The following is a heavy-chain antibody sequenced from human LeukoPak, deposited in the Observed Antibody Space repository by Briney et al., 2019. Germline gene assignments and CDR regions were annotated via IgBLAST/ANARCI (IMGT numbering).Heavy chain of an antibody. V-gene: IGHV1-18*01. CDR3: ATRSTCYYDSSGYPY. Sequence: GASVKVSCQTSGYTFTSYGYSWVRQAPGQGLEWMGWISAYNGNTKYAQKFQGRVTITADKSTSTAYMELSSLRSEDTAVYYCATRSTCYYDSSGYPYWGQGTLVTVSS. D-gene: IGHD3-22*01. J-gene: IGHJ4*02. CDR1: GYTFTSYG. CDR2: ISAYNGNT.